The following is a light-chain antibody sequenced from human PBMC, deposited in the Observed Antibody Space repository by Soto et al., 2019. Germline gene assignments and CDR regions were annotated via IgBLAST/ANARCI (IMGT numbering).Light chain of an antibody. V-gene: IGKV1-5*03. Sequence: DIQMTQSPSTLSASVGDRVTITCRASQSISSWLAWYQQKPGKAPKLLIYKASSLESGVPSRFSGSGSGTAFTLTISSLQADDFATYYCQQYSSYSTWTFGQGTKVEIK. CDR3: QQYSSYSTWT. CDR2: KAS. CDR1: QSISSW. J-gene: IGKJ1*01.